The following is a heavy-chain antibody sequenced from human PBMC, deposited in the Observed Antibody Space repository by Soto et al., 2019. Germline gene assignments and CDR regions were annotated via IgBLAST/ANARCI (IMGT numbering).Heavy chain of an antibody. CDR1: GGTFSIYG. Sequence: GASVKVSCKASGGTFSIYGFSWVRQAPGQGPEWIGGIIPILTTPNYAQKFQGRVTIVADESTTTVYMELSTLKFEDTPVYSFALAAGIASTGQGGINGRGRGTSVTASS. D-gene: IGHD2-8*02. CDR3: ALAAGIASTGQGGING. V-gene: IGHV1-69*13. J-gene: IGHJ6*04. CDR2: IIPILTTP.